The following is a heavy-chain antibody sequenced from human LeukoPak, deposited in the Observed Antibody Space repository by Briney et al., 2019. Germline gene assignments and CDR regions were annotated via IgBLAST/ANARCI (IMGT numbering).Heavy chain of an antibody. D-gene: IGHD6-6*01. CDR2: ISAYYGNT. Sequence: ASVKVSCKASGYTFTNYGISWVRQAPGQGLEWMGWISAYYGNTNYAQNLQDRVTMTTDTSTSIAYMELRSLRSEDTAVYYCARAPPPHGAARNNWFDPWGQGTLVTVSS. J-gene: IGHJ5*02. CDR1: GYTFTNYG. CDR3: ARAPPPHGAARNNWFDP. V-gene: IGHV1-18*01.